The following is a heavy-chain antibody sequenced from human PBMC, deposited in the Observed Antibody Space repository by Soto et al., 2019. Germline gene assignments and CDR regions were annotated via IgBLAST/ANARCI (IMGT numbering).Heavy chain of an antibody. V-gene: IGHV3-30*18. D-gene: IGHD2-15*01. CDR3: AKAPSPCSGGSCHVDC. Sequence: GGSLRLSCAASGFTFSSYGMYWVRQAPGKGLEWGAVISYDGSNKYYADSVKGRFTISRDNSKNTLYLQMNSLRAEDTAVYYCAKAPSPCSGGSCHVDCWGQGTLVTVSS. J-gene: IGHJ4*02. CDR2: ISYDGSNK. CDR1: GFTFSSYG.